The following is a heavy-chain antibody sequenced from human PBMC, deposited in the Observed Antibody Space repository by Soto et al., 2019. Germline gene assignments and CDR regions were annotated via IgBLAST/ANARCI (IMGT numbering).Heavy chain of an antibody. CDR2: IKRDGSNK. D-gene: IGHD6-13*01. Sequence: EVQLVESGGTLVQPGGSLRLSCEGSGFTFGSYWMTWVRQAPGKGLEWVANIKRDGSNKSYLDSVRGRFTISRDNAKNSLYLQMSSLRAEDTDLYYCARDVSQGSSSLYLDAFDIWGQGTMVTVSS. CDR1: GFTFGSYW. J-gene: IGHJ3*02. CDR3: ARDVSQGSSSLYLDAFDI. V-gene: IGHV3-7*05.